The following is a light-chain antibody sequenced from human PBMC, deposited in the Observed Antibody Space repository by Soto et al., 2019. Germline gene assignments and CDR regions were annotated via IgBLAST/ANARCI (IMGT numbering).Light chain of an antibody. CDR3: QQGHNMRFT. Sequence: DIQMTQSPSSLSASVGDRVTITCWANQSITNSLNLYQQKLGKAPTRVVYVALSLQRGGRSRFSGSGSGTDFSITISSLQPEDFATYLCQQGHNMRFTLGPGT. J-gene: IGKJ3*01. CDR2: VAL. CDR1: QSITNS. V-gene: IGKV1-39*01.